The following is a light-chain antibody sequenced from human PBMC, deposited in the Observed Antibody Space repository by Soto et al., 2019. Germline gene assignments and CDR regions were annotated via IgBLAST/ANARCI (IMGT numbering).Light chain of an antibody. V-gene: IGLV1-47*01. CDR2: RNN. CDR1: RSNVGNNY. Sequence: QPVLTQPPSVSGTPGQRVTISCSGSRSNVGNNYVYWYQQLPGTAPKLVISRNNQRPSGVRDRFSGSKSGTSASLAISGLRSEDEADYYCAAWDDSLRGYWVFGGGTKLTVL. J-gene: IGLJ3*02. CDR3: AAWDDSLRGYWV.